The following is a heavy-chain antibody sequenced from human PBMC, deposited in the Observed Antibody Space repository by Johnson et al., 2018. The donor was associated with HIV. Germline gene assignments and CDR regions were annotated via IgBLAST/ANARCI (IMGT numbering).Heavy chain of an antibody. CDR1: GFTFSSYG. CDR3: AREGVAVAGTPDAFDI. Sequence: QVQLMESGGGVVQPGRSLRLSCAASGFTFSSYGMHWVRQAPGKGLEWVAVISYDGSNKYYADSVKGRFTISRDNSKNTVYLQMNNLRAEDTAVYYCAREGVAVAGTPDAFDIWGQGTMVTVSS. V-gene: IGHV3-30*03. CDR2: ISYDGSNK. D-gene: IGHD6-19*01. J-gene: IGHJ3*02.